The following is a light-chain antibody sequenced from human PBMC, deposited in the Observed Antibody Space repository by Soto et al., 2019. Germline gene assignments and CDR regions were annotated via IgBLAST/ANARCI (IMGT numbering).Light chain of an antibody. J-gene: IGLJ2*01. V-gene: IGLV2-14*01. CDR1: SSDIGAYDY. CDR3: SSYASGNNLV. Sequence: QSVLTQPASLSGSPGQSITISCTGTSSDIGAYDYVSWFQQHPGKAPKLMISEVNNRPSGVSNRFSGSKSGNTASLTVSGLQAEDEGDYYCSSYASGNNLVFGGGTKLTVL. CDR2: EVN.